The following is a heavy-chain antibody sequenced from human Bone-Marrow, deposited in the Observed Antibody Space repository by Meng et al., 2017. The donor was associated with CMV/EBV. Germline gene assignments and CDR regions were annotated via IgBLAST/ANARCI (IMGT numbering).Heavy chain of an antibody. CDR1: GFIFSSHS. CDR2: ISPSNRTI. V-gene: IGHV3-48*04. Sequence: GESLKISCAASGFIFSSHSMNWVRQAPGKGLEWVSYISPSNRTIYYADSVKGRFTISRDNTKNSVYLQMNNLRAEDTAVYFCARDKYQWLAIDSWGPGALVTVSS. J-gene: IGHJ4*02. CDR3: ARDKYQWLAIDS. D-gene: IGHD6-19*01.